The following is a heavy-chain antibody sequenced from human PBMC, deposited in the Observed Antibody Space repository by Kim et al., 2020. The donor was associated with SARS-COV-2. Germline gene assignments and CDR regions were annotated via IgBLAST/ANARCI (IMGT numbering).Heavy chain of an antibody. CDR3: ATGGGGPI. CDR2: SRST. J-gene: IGHJ3*02. Sequence: SRSTNNNPSLKSRVTISVDTAKNQFSLKLSSVTAADTAVYYCATGGGGPIWGQGTMGTVSS. D-gene: IGHD2-15*01. V-gene: IGHV4-34*01.